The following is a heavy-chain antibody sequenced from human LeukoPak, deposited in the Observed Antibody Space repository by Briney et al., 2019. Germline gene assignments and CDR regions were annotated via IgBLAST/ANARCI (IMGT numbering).Heavy chain of an antibody. CDR1: GFTFSNYN. CDR2: ITISSSYI. V-gene: IGHV3-21*01. CDR3: ARGDSGGMDY. Sequence: GGTLRLSCAASGFTFSNYNMNWVRRAPGKGLEWVSSITISSSYIYYADSVKGRFTICRDNPNNSLYLQMNSLRAEDTTVYYCARGDSGGMDYWRQGTLVTVSS. D-gene: IGHD3-16*01. J-gene: IGHJ4*02.